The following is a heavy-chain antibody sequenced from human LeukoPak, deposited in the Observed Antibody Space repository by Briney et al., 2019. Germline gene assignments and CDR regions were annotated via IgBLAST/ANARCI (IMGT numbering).Heavy chain of an antibody. CDR1: GFTFSSYA. J-gene: IGHJ4*02. Sequence: PGGSLRLSCAASGFTFSSYAMSWVRQAPGKGLEWVSAISGSGGSTYYADSVEGRFTISRDNSKNTLYLQMNSLRAEDTAVYYCAKTSSSGWYYRTPFDYWGQGTLVTVSS. D-gene: IGHD6-19*01. CDR3: AKTSSSGWYYRTPFDY. CDR2: ISGSGGST. V-gene: IGHV3-23*01.